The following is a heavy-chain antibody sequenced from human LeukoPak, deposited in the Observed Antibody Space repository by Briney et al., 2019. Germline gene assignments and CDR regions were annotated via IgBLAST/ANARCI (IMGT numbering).Heavy chain of an antibody. CDR1: GISFSSYG. D-gene: IGHD6-13*01. CDR2: LSSTGTT. V-gene: IGHV3-23*05. J-gene: IGHJ4*02. Sequence: GGSLRLSCAASGISFSSYGMSWVRQAPGKGLEWVSTLSSTGTTFYARSVEGRFTISRANSENTLYLQMDSLRAADTALYYCARVGYSSSWFFFTFWRQGTLVTVSS. CDR3: ARVGYSSSWFFFTF.